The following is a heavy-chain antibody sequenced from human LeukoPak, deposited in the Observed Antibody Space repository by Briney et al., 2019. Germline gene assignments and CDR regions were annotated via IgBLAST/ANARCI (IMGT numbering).Heavy chain of an antibody. CDR3: ARGDCSGGSCYGGDAFDI. V-gene: IGHV3-11*01. D-gene: IGHD2-15*01. CDR2: ISSSGNTI. Sequence: GGSLRLSCAASGFTFSDYYMSWVRQAPGKGLEWVSYISSSGNTIYYADSVRGRFTVSRDNAKNSLYLQMNSLRAEDTAVYYCARGDCSGGSCYGGDAFDIWGQGTMVTVSS. CDR1: GFTFSDYY. J-gene: IGHJ3*02.